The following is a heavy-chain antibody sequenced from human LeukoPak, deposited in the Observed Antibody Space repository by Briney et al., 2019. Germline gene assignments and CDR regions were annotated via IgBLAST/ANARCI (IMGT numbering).Heavy chain of an antibody. J-gene: IGHJ4*02. Sequence: PGGSLRLSCAASGFTLSDYYMSWIRQAPGKGLEWVSYISSSSSTIYYADSVKGRFTISRDNAKNSLYLQMNSLRAEDTAVYYCAREQQQLVNYFDYWGQGTLVTVSS. CDR3: AREQQQLVNYFDY. CDR2: ISSSSSTI. V-gene: IGHV3-11*04. CDR1: GFTLSDYY. D-gene: IGHD6-13*01.